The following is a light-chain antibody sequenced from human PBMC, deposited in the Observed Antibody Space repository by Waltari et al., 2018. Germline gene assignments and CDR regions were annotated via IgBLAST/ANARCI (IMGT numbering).Light chain of an antibody. V-gene: IGLV2-14*01. J-gene: IGLJ2*01. Sequence: QSAPTQPPSVSGSPGQSVTISCTGTNSDVGGYNYVSWYQQDPGKAPKLIISGVSDRPSGVSDRFSGSKSGNTASLTISGLQAEDEADYYCSSYTTSRTLVFGGGTRLTVL. CDR3: SSYTTSRTLV. CDR2: GVS. CDR1: NSDVGGYNY.